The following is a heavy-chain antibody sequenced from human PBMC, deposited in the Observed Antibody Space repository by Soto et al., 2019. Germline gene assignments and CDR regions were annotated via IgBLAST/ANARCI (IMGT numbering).Heavy chain of an antibody. CDR2: IYYSGST. CDR3: ARVASSSWGTNWFDP. Sequence: LSLTCTVSGGSVSSGSYYWSWTRRPPGKGLEWIGYIYYSGSTNYNPSLKSRVTISVDTSKNQFSLKLSSVTAADTAVYYCARVASSSWGTNWFDPWGQGTLVTVSS. J-gene: IGHJ5*02. CDR1: GGSVSSGSYY. D-gene: IGHD6-13*01. V-gene: IGHV4-61*01.